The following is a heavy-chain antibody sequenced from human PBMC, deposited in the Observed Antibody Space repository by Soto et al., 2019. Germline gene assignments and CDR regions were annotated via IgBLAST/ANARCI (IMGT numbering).Heavy chain of an antibody. CDR1: GVSISSRRYY. D-gene: IGHD6-13*01. V-gene: IGHV4-39*01. J-gene: IGHJ5*02. CDR2: IYYSGST. CDR3: ARHSGPYVSRWFDA. Sequence: PXETLSVPSTVSGVSISSRRYYWGWIRQPPGKVLEWIVSIYYSGSTYYNPSLKSRVTISINTSKNQMSLELTSVTAADTAVYYCARHSGPYVSRWFDAWGQGTLGNV.